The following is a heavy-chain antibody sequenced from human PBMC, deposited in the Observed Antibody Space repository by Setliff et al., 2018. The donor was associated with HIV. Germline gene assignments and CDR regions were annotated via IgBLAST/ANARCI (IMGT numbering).Heavy chain of an antibody. J-gene: IGHJ3*01. CDR3: ARGPLVTDFWSGIGTFDV. CDR1: GASFSHYY. CDR2: IIHSGST. Sequence: SETLSLTCAVYGASFSHYYWNWIRQPPGKGLEWIGEIIHSGSTDYNPSLKSRVTISVDMSKNQFSLKLSSVTAADTAIYYCARGPLVTDFWSGIGTFDVWGQGTMVTVSS. V-gene: IGHV4-34*01. D-gene: IGHD3-3*01.